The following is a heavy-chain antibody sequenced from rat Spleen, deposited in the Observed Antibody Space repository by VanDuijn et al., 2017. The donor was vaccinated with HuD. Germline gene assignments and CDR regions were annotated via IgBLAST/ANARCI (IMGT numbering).Heavy chain of an antibody. Sequence: EVQLVESGGGLVQPGGYLKLSCAASGLTFVDYDMAWVRQTPTKGLEWIASINTGVDITYYRDSVKGRFTISRHNAKDTLYLQMDSLRSEDTATYYCARHGPEELDYWGQGVMVTVSS. CDR2: INTGVDIT. J-gene: IGHJ2*01. V-gene: IGHV5S13*01. CDR3: ARHGPEELDY. D-gene: IGHD1-10*01. CDR1: GLTFVDYD.